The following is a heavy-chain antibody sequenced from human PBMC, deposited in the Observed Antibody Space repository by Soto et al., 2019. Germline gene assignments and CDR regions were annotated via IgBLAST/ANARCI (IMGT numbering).Heavy chain of an antibody. Sequence: GGSLRLSCAASGFTVSSNYMIWVRQAPVNGLEFVSVIYSFCSAYYSDSVKGRLTMAIDNSKSTLCLQMNILRAEDTSVYYCARHGYSYGGGYFDYWGQGTMVTVSS. CDR3: ARHGYSYGGGYFDY. CDR1: GFTVSSNY. CDR2: IYSFCSA. J-gene: IGHJ4*02. V-gene: IGHV3-66*04. D-gene: IGHD5-18*01.